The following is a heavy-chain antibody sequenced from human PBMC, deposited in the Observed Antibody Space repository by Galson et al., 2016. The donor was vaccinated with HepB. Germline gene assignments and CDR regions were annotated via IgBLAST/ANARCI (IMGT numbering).Heavy chain of an antibody. V-gene: IGHV4-34*01. Sequence: SETLSLTCAVYGGSFSAYSWSWVRQPPGKGLEWIGEINHSGITNYNPSLKRRLTISVDTSKKQFSLNLTSVTAADTAVYYCARKGSIPAPDRENVYYFYYGLDVWGQGTTVTVSS. CDR3: ARKGSIPAPDRENVYYFYYGLDV. D-gene: IGHD6-6*01. CDR1: GGSFSAYS. CDR2: INHSGIT. J-gene: IGHJ6*02.